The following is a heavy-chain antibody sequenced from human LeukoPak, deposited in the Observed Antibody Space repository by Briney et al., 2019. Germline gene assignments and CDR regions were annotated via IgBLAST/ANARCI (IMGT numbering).Heavy chain of an antibody. Sequence: SETLSLTCAVYGGSFSGYYWSWIRQPPGKGLEWIGEINHSGSTNYNPSLKSRVTISADTSKNQFSLKLSSVTAADTAVYYCARRGPSGVWYFDLWGRGTLVTVSS. CDR1: GGSFSGYY. V-gene: IGHV4-34*01. CDR3: ARRGPSGVWYFDL. CDR2: INHSGST. D-gene: IGHD7-27*01. J-gene: IGHJ2*01.